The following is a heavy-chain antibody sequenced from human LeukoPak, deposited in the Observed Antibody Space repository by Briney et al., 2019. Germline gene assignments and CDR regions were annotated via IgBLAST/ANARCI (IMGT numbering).Heavy chain of an antibody. CDR3: VRDRPNYYDSSGHYYRRDGDY. J-gene: IGHJ4*02. V-gene: IGHV3-23*01. D-gene: IGHD3-22*01. Sequence: GGSLRLSCAASGFTFNIYAMSWVRQTPGKGLEWVSSITSRDGTTYYTDSVKGRFTISRDNSENTLYLHMNSLRAEDTAIYYCVRDRPNYYDSSGHYYRRDGDYWGQGTLLTVSS. CDR2: ITSRDGTT. CDR1: GFTFNIYA.